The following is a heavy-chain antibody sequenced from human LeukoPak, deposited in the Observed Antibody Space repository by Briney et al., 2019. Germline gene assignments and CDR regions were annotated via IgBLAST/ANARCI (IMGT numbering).Heavy chain of an antibody. CDR3: ARDAGWGGSYWPRDY. CDR2: ISAYNGNT. V-gene: IGHV1-18*01. D-gene: IGHD1-26*01. CDR1: GYTFTSYG. Sequence: GASVKVSCKASGYTFTSYGISWARQAPGQGLEWMGWISAYNGNTNYAQKLQGRVTMTTDTSTSTAYMELRSLRSDDTAVYYCARDAGWGGSYWPRDYWGQGTLVTVSS. J-gene: IGHJ4*02.